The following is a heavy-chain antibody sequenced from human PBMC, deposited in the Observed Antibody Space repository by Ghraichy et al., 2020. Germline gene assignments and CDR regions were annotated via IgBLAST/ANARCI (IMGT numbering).Heavy chain of an antibody. CDR3: ARDLTAMVMYYFDY. CDR1: GFTFSSYS. V-gene: IGHV3-21*01. D-gene: IGHD5-18*01. J-gene: IGHJ4*02. CDR2: ISSSSSYI. Sequence: GGSLRLSCAASGFTFSSYSMNWVRQAPGKGLEWVSSISSSSSYIYYADSVKGRFTISRDNAKNSLYLQMNSLRAEDTAVYYCARDLTAMVMYYFDYWGQGTLVTVSS.